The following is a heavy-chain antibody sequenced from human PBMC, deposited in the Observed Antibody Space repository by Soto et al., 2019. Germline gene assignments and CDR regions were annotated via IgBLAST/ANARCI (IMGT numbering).Heavy chain of an antibody. J-gene: IGHJ4*02. CDR1: GFPFSRYE. CDR3: VATVVGLGGLDH. D-gene: IGHD6-19*01. V-gene: IGHV3-48*03. CDR2: ISGRRDTI. Sequence: EVRLVESGGGLAQPGGSLRLSCATSGFPFSRYETHWVRQAPGRGLEWVSHISGRRDTIDYADSVKGRFTISRDNAKKSVYLQMNSLRAEDTAVYYCVATVVGLGGLDHWGLGTLVTVSS.